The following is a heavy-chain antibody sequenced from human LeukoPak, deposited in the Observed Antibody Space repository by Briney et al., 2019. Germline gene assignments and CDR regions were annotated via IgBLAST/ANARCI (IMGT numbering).Heavy chain of an antibody. J-gene: IGHJ4*02. CDR1: GFTFSSYA. Sequence: GGSLRLSCAASGFTFSSYAMSWVRQAPGKGLEWVSAISGSGGSTYYADSVKGRFTISRDNAKNSLYLQMNSLRAEDTAVYYCARGLTTVTTALDYWGQGTLVTVSS. CDR2: ISGSGGST. D-gene: IGHD4-17*01. V-gene: IGHV3-23*01. CDR3: ARGLTTVTTALDY.